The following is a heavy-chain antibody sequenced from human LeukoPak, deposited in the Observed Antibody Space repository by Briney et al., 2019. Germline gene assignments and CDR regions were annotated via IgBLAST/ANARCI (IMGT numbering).Heavy chain of an antibody. Sequence: SETLSLTCTVSGGSISIYYWSWIRQPAGKRLEWIGRIYTSGSTNYNPSLKSRVTMSVDTSKNQFSLNLSSVTAADTAVYYCARWTTMTRAFDYWGQGTLVTVSS. V-gene: IGHV4-4*07. J-gene: IGHJ4*02. D-gene: IGHD4-17*01. CDR3: ARWTTMTRAFDY. CDR1: GGSISIYY. CDR2: IYTSGST.